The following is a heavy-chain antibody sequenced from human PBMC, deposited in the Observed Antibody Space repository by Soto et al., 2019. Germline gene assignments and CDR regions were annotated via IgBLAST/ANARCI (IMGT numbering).Heavy chain of an antibody. CDR2: IYYTGST. J-gene: IGHJ6*02. Sequence: PSETLSLTCSLSGGSISSYYWSWIRQPPGKGLEWIGYIYYTGSTNYNPSLKSRVTMSVDTSKNQFSLKLSSVTAADTAVYYCARDPPATRHGMDVWGQGTTVTVSS. CDR1: GGSISSYY. V-gene: IGHV4-59*01. CDR3: ARDPPATRHGMDV.